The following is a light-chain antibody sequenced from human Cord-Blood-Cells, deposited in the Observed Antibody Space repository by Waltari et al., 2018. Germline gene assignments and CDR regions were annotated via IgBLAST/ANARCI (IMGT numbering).Light chain of an antibody. V-gene: IGLV1-47*01. J-gene: IGLJ2*01. CDR1: SSNIGSNY. CDR3: AAWDDSLSGHVV. Sequence: QSVLTQPPSASGTPGQRVTISCSGSSSNIGSNYVYWYQQLPGTAPKLLIYRNNQRPSVVPALFSGSKSGTSASLAISGLRSEDEADYYCAAWDDSLSGHVVFGGGTKLTVL. CDR2: RNN.